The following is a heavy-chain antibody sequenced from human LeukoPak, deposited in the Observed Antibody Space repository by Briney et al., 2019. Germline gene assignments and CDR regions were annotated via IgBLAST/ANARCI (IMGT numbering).Heavy chain of an antibody. CDR2: IKQDGSEK. J-gene: IGHJ4*02. D-gene: IGHD5-18*01. CDR1: GLTFSSSW. V-gene: IGHV3-7*01. CDR3: ARGGLDGWIHLWPSTHFDY. Sequence: GGSLRLSCAASGLTFSSSWMNWVRQAPGKGLEWVANIKQDGSEKYFVDSVKGRFTISRDNAGNSLYLQLNSLRAEDTAVYYCARGGLDGWIHLWPSTHFDYWGQGTLVTVSS.